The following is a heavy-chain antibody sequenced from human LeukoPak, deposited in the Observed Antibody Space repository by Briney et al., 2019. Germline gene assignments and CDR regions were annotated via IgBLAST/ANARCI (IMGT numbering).Heavy chain of an antibody. CDR3: AKETVVVVAATPDAFDI. CDR1: GFTFSSYA. Sequence: PGGSLRLSCAASGFTFSSYAMSWVRQAPGKGLEWVSGISGSGNSAFYPDSVKGRFTISRDNSEKTLYLQMISLRAEDTAVYYCAKETVVVVAATPDAFDIWGQGTMVTVSS. D-gene: IGHD2-15*01. V-gene: IGHV3-23*01. J-gene: IGHJ3*02. CDR2: ISGSGNSA.